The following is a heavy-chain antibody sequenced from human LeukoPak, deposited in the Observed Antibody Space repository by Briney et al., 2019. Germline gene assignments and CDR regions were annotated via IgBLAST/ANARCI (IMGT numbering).Heavy chain of an antibody. CDR3: ARGPPSKKYYYYYMDV. CDR1: GYTFTSSG. CDR2: ISAYKGNT. V-gene: IGHV1-18*01. J-gene: IGHJ6*03. Sequence: ASVKVSCKASGYTFTSSGISWVRQAPGQGLEWMGWISAYKGNTNYAQKFQGRVTITADESTSTAYMELSSLRSEDTAVYYCARGPPSKKYYYYYMDVWGKGTTVTISS.